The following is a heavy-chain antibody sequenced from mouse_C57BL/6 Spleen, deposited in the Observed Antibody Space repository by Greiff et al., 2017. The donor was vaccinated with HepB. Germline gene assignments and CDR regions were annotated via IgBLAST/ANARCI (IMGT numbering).Heavy chain of an antibody. J-gene: IGHJ1*03. CDR2: IISGSSTI. V-gene: IGHV5-17*01. Sequence: EVMLVESGGGLVKPGGSLKLSCAASGFTFSDYGMHWVRQAPEKGLEWVAYIISGSSTIYYADTVKGRFTISRDNAKNTLFLQMTSLRSEDTAMYYCASYYYGSSYDFDVWGTGTTVTVSS. CDR1: GFTFSDYG. CDR3: ASYYYGSSYDFDV. D-gene: IGHD1-1*01.